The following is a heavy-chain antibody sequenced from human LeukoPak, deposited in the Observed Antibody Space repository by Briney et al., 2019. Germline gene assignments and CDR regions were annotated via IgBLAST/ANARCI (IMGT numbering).Heavy chain of an antibody. V-gene: IGHV1-69*13. D-gene: IGHD6-13*01. CDR3: AFGGGSSWRRLNYYYYYGMDV. J-gene: IGHJ6*02. CDR1: GGTFSSYA. Sequence: SVKVSCKASGGTFSSYAISWVRQAPGQGLEWMGGIIPIFGTANYAQKFQGRVTITADESTSTAYMELSSLRSEDTAVYYCAFGGGSSWRRLNYYYYYGMDVWGQGTTVTVSS. CDR2: IIPIFGTA.